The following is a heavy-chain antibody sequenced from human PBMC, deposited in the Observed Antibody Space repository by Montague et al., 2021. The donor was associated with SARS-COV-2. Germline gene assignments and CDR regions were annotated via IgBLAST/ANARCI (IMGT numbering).Heavy chain of an antibody. CDR1: GDSVSSNRAT. J-gene: IGHJ4*02. Sequence: CAISGDSVSSNRATWYWTRRSPSRGLEWLGRTYYRSRWSNDYAVSVRSRIIINPDTSTNQFSLQLSSVTPEDTAVYFCARERWAVGVSFDYWGQGTLVTVSS. D-gene: IGHD1-26*01. CDR3: ARERWAVGVSFDY. V-gene: IGHV6-1*01. CDR2: TYYRSRWSN.